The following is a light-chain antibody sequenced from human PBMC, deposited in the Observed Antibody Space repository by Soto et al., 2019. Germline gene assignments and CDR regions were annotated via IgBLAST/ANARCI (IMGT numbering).Light chain of an antibody. V-gene: IGKV1-39*01. CDR3: QQDYSTLAT. CDR1: ESISRH. J-gene: IGKJ5*01. Sequence: DIPMSQSPSSLSASVGDRVTITCRAAESISRHLNWYRQKPGRAPDLLIYAASTLQNGVPSRFTGSGSGTEFTLTITGLQLEDFATYYCQQDYSTLATFGQGTRLEIK. CDR2: AAS.